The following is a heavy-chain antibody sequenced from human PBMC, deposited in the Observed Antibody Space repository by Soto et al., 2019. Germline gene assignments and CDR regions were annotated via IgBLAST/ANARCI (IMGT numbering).Heavy chain of an antibody. Sequence: GGSLRLSCAASGFTFSSYDMHWVRQATGKGLEWVSAIGTAGDTYYPGSVKGRFTISRENAKNSLYLQMNSLRAGDTAVYYCARAGVPYVDNYMDVWGKGTTVTVSS. J-gene: IGHJ6*03. D-gene: IGHD5-12*01. CDR1: GFTFSSYD. V-gene: IGHV3-13*01. CDR2: IGTAGDT. CDR3: ARAGVPYVDNYMDV.